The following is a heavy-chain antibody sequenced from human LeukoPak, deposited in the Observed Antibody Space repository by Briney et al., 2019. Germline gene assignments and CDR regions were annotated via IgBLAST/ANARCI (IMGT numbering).Heavy chain of an antibody. V-gene: IGHV4-34*01. J-gene: IGHJ6*02. CDR2: INHSGST. D-gene: IGHD3-3*01. Sequence: SETLSLTCAVYGGSFSGYYWSWIRQPPGKGLEWIGEINHSGSTNYNPSLKSRVTISVDTSKNQFSMKLSSVTAADTAVYYCARGSYDFWSGYYLNYGMDVWGQGTTVTVSS. CDR1: GGSFSGYY. CDR3: ARGSYDFWSGYYLNYGMDV.